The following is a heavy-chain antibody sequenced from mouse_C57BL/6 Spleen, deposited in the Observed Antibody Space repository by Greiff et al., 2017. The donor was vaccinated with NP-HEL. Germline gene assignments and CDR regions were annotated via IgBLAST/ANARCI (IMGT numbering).Heavy chain of an antibody. CDR1: GYSITSGYD. Sequence: EVKLQESGPGMVKPSQSLSLTCTVTGYSITSGYDWHWIRHFPGNKLEWMGYISYSGSTNYNPSLKSRISITHDTSKNHFFLKLNSVTTEDTATYYCARENYGSHFDYWGQGTTLTVSS. CDR2: ISYSGST. CDR3: ARENYGSHFDY. J-gene: IGHJ2*01. V-gene: IGHV3-1*01. D-gene: IGHD1-1*01.